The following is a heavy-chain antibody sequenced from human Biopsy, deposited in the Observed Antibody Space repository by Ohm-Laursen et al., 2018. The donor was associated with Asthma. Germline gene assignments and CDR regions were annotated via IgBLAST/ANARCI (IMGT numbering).Heavy chain of an antibody. CDR3: ARVPTTLRYFDL. J-gene: IGHJ2*01. D-gene: IGHD2-15*01. CDR1: GGSVSSGSYY. CDR2: ISYSGST. V-gene: IGHV4-61*01. Sequence: SDTLSLTCTVSGGSVSSGSYYWSWIRQPPGKGLAWVSDISYSGSTDYNPSLKSRLTISMDTSKNQFSLKLSSVTAADTAVDYCARVPTTLRYFDLWGRGTLVTVSS.